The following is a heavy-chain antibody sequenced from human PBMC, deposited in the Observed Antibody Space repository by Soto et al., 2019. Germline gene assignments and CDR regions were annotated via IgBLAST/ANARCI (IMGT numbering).Heavy chain of an antibody. Sequence: LRLSCVASGFTFENYAMSWVRQAPGKGLEWVSAISGSGGTTYYSDSVKGRFTISRDNSKNTVYLQMNDLRVEDAAEYFCAKDSWAIFGVPAGEYYAMDVWGQGTTVTVAS. CDR3: AKDSWAIFGVPAGEYYAMDV. J-gene: IGHJ6*02. CDR2: ISGSGGTT. CDR1: GFTFENYA. D-gene: IGHD3-3*01. V-gene: IGHV3-23*01.